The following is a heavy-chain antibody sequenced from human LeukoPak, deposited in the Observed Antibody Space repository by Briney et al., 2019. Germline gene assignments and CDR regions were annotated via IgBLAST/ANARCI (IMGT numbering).Heavy chain of an antibody. CDR1: GGFMSGFF. D-gene: IGHD3-16*01. J-gene: IGHJ1*01. CDR3: ATGGALGELAILT. V-gene: IGHV4-4*07. CDR2: THASGKS. Sequence: SESLSLTCNVSGGFMSGFFWNWLRQPAGKGLEWIGRTHASGKSNYNPSFKTRVTMSVDTSKSQISLRLTSMTAADTAVYYCATGGALGELAILTWGQGTLVSVSS.